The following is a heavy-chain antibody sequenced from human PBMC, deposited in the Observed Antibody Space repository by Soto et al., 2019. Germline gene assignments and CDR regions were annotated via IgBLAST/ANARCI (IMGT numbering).Heavy chain of an antibody. Sequence: QVQLQESGPAGLVKPSQTLSLTCNVSGGSISSGGHYWSWIRQHPGKGLEWIGYIYYDGSTYQNPSLKSRVSISVDTSKNQFSLKLSSVTAADTALYYCARERSGQGGYGMDVWGQGTTVTVSS. CDR1: GGSISSGGHY. CDR3: ARERSGQGGYGMDV. CDR2: IYYDGST. J-gene: IGHJ6*02. V-gene: IGHV4-31*03. D-gene: IGHD3-10*01.